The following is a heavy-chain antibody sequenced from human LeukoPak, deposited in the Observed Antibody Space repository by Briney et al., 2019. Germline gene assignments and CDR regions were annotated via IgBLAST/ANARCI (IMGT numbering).Heavy chain of an antibody. V-gene: IGHV1-69*04. CDR2: IIPILGIA. Sequence: GSSVKVSCKASGGTFSSYAISWVRQAPGHGLEWMGRIIPILGIANYAQKFQGRVTITADKSTSTAYMELSSLRSEDTAVYYCARGSKPVAGSGRTHPGVLTNYYYYYGMDVWGQGTTVTVSS. CDR3: ARGSKPVAGSGRTHPGVLTNYYYYYGMDV. J-gene: IGHJ6*02. CDR1: GGTFSSYA. D-gene: IGHD3-10*01.